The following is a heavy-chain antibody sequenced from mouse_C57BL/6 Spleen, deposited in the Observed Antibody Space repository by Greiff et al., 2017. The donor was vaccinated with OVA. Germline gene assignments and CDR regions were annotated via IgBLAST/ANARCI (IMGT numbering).Heavy chain of an antibody. J-gene: IGHJ1*03. D-gene: IGHD1-1*01. CDR3: TNYYGSSYRWYFDV. Sequence: EVQLQQSGAELVRPGASVKLSCTASGFNIKDYYMHWVKQRPEQGLEWIGRIDPEDGDTEYAPKFQGKATMTADTSSNTAYLQLSSLTSEDTAVYYCTNYYGSSYRWYFDVWGTGTTVTVSA. CDR1: GFNIKDYY. CDR2: IDPEDGDT. V-gene: IGHV14-1*01.